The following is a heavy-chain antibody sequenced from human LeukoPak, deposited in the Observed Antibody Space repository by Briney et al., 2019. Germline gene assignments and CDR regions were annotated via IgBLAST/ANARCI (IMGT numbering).Heavy chain of an antibody. Sequence: PSETLSLTCTVSGGSISSDDYYWSWIRQPPGKGLEWIGYIYYSGDTYYDPSLKSRVTMSVDTSKNQFSLMLSSVTAADTAVYYCAGQTPSYSYYFDYWGQGTLVTVSS. V-gene: IGHV4-30-4*08. CDR2: IYYSGDT. J-gene: IGHJ4*02. CDR1: GGSISSDDYY. D-gene: IGHD3-16*01. CDR3: AGQTPSYSYYFDY.